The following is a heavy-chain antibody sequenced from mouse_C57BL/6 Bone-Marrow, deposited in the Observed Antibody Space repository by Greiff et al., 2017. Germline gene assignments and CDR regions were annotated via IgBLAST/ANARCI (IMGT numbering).Heavy chain of an antibody. CDR3: AREFITTVVGDY. CDR2: IYPRSGNT. V-gene: IGHV1-81*01. D-gene: IGHD1-1*01. CDR1: GYTFTSYG. J-gene: IGHJ2*01. Sequence: QVQLQQSGAELARPGASVKLSCKASGYTFTSYGISWVKQRTGQGLEWIGEIYPRSGNTYYNEKFKGKATLTADKSSSTAYMERRSLTSEDSAVYFSAREFITTVVGDYWGQGTTLTVSS.